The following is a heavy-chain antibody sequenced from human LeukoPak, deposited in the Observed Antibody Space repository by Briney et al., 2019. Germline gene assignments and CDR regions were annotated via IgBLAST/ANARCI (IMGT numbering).Heavy chain of an antibody. Sequence: PGGSLRLSCAASGFTFSNYAMQWVRQAPGKGLEWEAVISNDGKNKYYADSVKGRFTISRDNSKNTLYLQMNGLRTEDTAVYYCAKDGGITVAGTFDYWGQGILVTVSS. J-gene: IGHJ4*02. CDR2: ISNDGKNK. V-gene: IGHV3-30*04. CDR1: GFTFSNYA. CDR3: AKDGGITVAGTFDY. D-gene: IGHD6-19*01.